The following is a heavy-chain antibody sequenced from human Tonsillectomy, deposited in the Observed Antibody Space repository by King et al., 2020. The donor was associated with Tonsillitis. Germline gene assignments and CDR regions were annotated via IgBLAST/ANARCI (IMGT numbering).Heavy chain of an antibody. J-gene: IGHJ4*02. V-gene: IGHV3-30-3*01. CDR1: GFTFSNYA. CDR2: ISYDGSNK. CDR3: ARDEIAVPLYYFDY. D-gene: IGHD6-19*01. Sequence: EQLVQSGGGVVQPGRSLRLSCAASGFTFSNYAMHWVRQAPGKGLEWVAVISYDGSNKYYADSVKGRFTISRDNSKNTLYLQMNSLRAEDTAVYYCARDEIAVPLYYFDYWGQGTLVTVSS.